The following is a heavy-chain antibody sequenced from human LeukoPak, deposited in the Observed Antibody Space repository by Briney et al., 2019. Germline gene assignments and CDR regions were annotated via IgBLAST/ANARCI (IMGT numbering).Heavy chain of an antibody. Sequence: SETLSLTCTVSGGSISSYYWSWIRQPPGKGLGWIGYIYTSGSTNYNPSLKSRVTISVDTSKNQFSLKLSSVTAADTAVYYCARQLVVPAAILDYYYYYMDVWGKGTTVTVSS. J-gene: IGHJ6*03. CDR1: GGSISSYY. V-gene: IGHV4-4*09. CDR3: ARQLVVPAAILDYYYYYMDV. D-gene: IGHD2-2*02. CDR2: IYTSGST.